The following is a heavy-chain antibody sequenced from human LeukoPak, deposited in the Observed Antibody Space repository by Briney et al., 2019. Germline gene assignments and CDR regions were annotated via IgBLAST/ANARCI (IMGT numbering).Heavy chain of an antibody. CDR3: ARHPPQYGSGTSCYDY. CDR2: IYHTGST. Sequence: SETLSLTCAVSGYSISSGYYWGWVRQPPGKGLDWIWTIYHTGSTHYNPSLKGRVTISVETSKHQFSLRMSSVTAADTAVYYCARHPPQYGSGTSCYDYWGQGTLVTVSS. V-gene: IGHV4-38-2*01. D-gene: IGHD2-2*01. J-gene: IGHJ4*02. CDR1: GYSISSGYY.